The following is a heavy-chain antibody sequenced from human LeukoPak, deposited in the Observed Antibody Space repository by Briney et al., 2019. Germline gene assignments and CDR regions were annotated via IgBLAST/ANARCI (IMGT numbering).Heavy chain of an antibody. CDR2: IRYDGRNK. CDR1: GFTFSSYG. CDR3: AKLIQLERSVDAFDI. Sequence: PGGSLRLSCAASGFTFSSYGMHWVRQAPGKGLEWVAFIRYDGRNKYYADSVKGRFTISRDNSKNTLYLQMNSLRAEDTAVYYCAKLIQLERSVDAFDIWGQGTMVTVSS. V-gene: IGHV3-30*02. D-gene: IGHD1-1*01. J-gene: IGHJ3*02.